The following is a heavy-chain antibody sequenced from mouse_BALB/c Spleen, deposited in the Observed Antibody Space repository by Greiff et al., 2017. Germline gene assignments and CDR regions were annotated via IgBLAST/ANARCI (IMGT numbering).Heavy chain of an antibody. V-gene: IGHV5-9-3*01. CDR3: ARHDGYYSGAWFAY. J-gene: IGHJ3*01. CDR2: ISSGGSYT. Sequence: EVKLMESGGGLVKPGGSLKLSCAASGFTFSSYAMSWVRQTPEKRLEWVATISSGGSYTYYPDSVKGRFTISRDNAKNTLYLQMSSLRSEDTAMYYCARHDGYYSGAWFAYWGQGTLVTVSA. CDR1: GFTFSSYA. D-gene: IGHD2-3*01.